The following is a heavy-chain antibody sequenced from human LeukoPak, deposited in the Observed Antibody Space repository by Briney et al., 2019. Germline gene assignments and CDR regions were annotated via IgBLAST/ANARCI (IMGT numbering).Heavy chain of an antibody. CDR3: ARERQQLVPDYFDY. D-gene: IGHD6-13*01. CDR2: ISSSSPTI. Sequence: GGSLRLSCAASGFTFSRYSMNWVRQAPGKGLEWVSYISSSSPTIYYADSVKGRFTISRDNAKNSLYLQMNSLRAEDTAVYYCARERQQLVPDYFDYWGQGTLVTVSS. J-gene: IGHJ4*02. V-gene: IGHV3-48*01. CDR1: GFTFSRYS.